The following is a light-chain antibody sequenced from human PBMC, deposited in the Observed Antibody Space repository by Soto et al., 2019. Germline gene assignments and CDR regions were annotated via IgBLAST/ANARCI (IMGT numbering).Light chain of an antibody. V-gene: IGLV2-11*01. J-gene: IGLJ1*01. Sequence: QSALTQPRSVSGSPGQSVTISCTGTSSDVGGYNYVSWYQQHPGKAPKLMIYDVTTRPSGVPDRFSGSKSGNTASLTISGLQAEDGADYYCSSHAGSSVVFGTGTKVT. CDR1: SSDVGGYNY. CDR3: SSHAGSSVV. CDR2: DVT.